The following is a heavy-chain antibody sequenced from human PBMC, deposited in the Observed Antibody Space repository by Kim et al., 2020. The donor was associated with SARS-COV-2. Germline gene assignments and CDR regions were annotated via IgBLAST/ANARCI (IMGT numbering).Heavy chain of an antibody. CDR3: ARGSGSSWYGGFDY. Sequence: SETLSLTCAVYGGSFSGYYWSWIRQPPGKGLEWIGEINHSGSTNYNPSLKSRVTISVDTSKNQFSLKLSSVTAADTAVYYCARGSGSSWYGGFDYWGQGTLVTVSS. D-gene: IGHD6-13*01. J-gene: IGHJ4*02. CDR1: GGSFSGYY. V-gene: IGHV4-34*01. CDR2: INHSGST.